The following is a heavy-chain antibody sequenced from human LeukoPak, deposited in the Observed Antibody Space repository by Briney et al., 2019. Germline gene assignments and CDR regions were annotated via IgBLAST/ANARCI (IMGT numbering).Heavy chain of an antibody. CDR2: ISTSGSTI. D-gene: IGHD6-19*01. V-gene: IGHV3-48*03. J-gene: IGHJ4*02. CDR3: ARLPYSSGWHGEV. Sequence: GGSLRLSCAASGFTFSSYEMNWVRQAPGKGLDWVSYISTSGSTIYYADSVKGRFTISRDNAKNSLYLQMNSLRAEDTAVYYCARLPYSSGWHGEVWGQGTLVTVSS. CDR1: GFTFSSYE.